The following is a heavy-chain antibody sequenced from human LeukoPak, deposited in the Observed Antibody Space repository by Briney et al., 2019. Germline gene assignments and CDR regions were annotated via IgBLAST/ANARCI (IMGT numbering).Heavy chain of an antibody. Sequence: GGSLRLSCAASGFTFSSYSMNWVRQAPGKGLEWVSSISSSSSYIYYADSVKGRFTISRDNSKNTLYLQMNSLRAEDTAVYYCAREDRGLLWFGESIDYWGQGTLVTVSS. CDR2: ISSSSSYI. D-gene: IGHD3-10*01. J-gene: IGHJ4*02. V-gene: IGHV3-21*01. CDR3: AREDRGLLWFGESIDY. CDR1: GFTFSSYS.